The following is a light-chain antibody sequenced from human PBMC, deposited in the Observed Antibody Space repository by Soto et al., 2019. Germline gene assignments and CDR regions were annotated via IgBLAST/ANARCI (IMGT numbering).Light chain of an antibody. CDR3: GSYISSRDV. CDR1: NSDVGDSGY. V-gene: IGLV2-14*01. Sequence: QSALTQPASVSGSPGQSITISCTGTNSDVGDSGYVSWYQQHPGKAPKVMIYEVSFRPSGVSDRFSGSKSGNTASLTISGLQAEDEADYYCGSYISSRDVFGTGTKLTVL. CDR2: EVS. J-gene: IGLJ1*01.